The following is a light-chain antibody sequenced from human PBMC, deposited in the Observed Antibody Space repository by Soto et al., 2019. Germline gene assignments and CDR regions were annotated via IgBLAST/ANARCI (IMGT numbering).Light chain of an antibody. V-gene: IGKV1-5*03. J-gene: IGKJ1*01. Sequence: DIQMTQSPSTLSAFVGDRVTITCRASQRTSGWLAWYQQKTGKAPKLLIYKASSLESGVPSRFSVSGSETEFTLTISSLQTDDSATYYCQQYYTYPVTFCQGTKVDIK. CDR2: KAS. CDR3: QQYYTYPVT. CDR1: QRTSGW.